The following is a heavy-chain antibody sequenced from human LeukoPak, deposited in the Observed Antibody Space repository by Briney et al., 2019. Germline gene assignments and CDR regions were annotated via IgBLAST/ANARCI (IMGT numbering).Heavy chain of an antibody. Sequence: GGSLSVSCEASGFTFSNYGMHWVRQAPGKGLEWVAVIWYDGSNKYYADPVKGRFTLSRDNSKNTLFLQMNSLRPEDTAVYFCARDLTQLALFDYWGQGTLVTVSS. CDR3: ARDLTQLALFDY. V-gene: IGHV3-33*01. CDR2: IWYDGSNK. D-gene: IGHD6-13*01. CDR1: GFTFSNYG. J-gene: IGHJ4*02.